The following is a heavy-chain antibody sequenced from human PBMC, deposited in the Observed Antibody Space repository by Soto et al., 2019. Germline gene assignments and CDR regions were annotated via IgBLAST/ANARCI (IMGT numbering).Heavy chain of an antibody. CDR3: AREVERKKFSSYYDAMDA. CDR1: GGSISSGGSY. Sequence: SETLSLTCTVSGGSISSGGSYWSWIRQHPGRGLGWIGYIYHSGNTYCDPSLKSRVTISVDTSKNQFSLKLSSVTAADTAVYYCAREVERKKFSSYYDAMDAWGQGTTVTVSS. D-gene: IGHD1-1*01. CDR2: IYHSGNT. V-gene: IGHV4-31*03. J-gene: IGHJ6*02.